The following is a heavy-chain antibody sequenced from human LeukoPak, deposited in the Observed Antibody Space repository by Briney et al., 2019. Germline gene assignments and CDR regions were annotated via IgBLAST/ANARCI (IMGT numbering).Heavy chain of an antibody. CDR1: GYTFTGYY. J-gene: IGHJ1*01. Sequence: ASVKVSCKASGYTFTGYYMHWVRQATGQGLEWMGWINPNSGGTNYAQKFQGRVTMTRDTSISTAYMELSRLRSDDTAVYYCARDASGYPTEYFQHWGQGTLVTVSS. CDR3: ARDASGYPTEYFQH. CDR2: INPNSGGT. D-gene: IGHD3-22*01. V-gene: IGHV1-2*02.